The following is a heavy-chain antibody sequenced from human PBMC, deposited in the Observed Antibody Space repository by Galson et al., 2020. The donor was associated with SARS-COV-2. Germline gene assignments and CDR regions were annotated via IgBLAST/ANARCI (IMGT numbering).Heavy chain of an antibody. D-gene: IGHD6-13*01. V-gene: IGHV3-11*03. J-gene: IGHJ4*02. CDR3: AGSHKNFWYNFDN. CDR1: GPIFSDYY. CDR2: ISPSSDYT. Sequence: SLRLSCTASGPIFSDYYMTWIRQAPGKGLEWISYISPSSDYTNYADSVRGRFTIYRDNTKTSLFLHMDSLRAEDTAVYYCAGSHKNFWYNFDNWGQGALVTVSS.